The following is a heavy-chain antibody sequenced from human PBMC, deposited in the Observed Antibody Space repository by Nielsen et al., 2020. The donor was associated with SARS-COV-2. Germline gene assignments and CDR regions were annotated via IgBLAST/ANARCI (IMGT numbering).Heavy chain of an antibody. J-gene: IGHJ5*02. CDR2: IYYSGST. V-gene: IGHV4-30-4*01. CDR1: GGSISSGDYY. CDR3: ARGSLRITMVRGVITWFDP. Sequence: SETLSLTCTVSGGSISSGDYYWSGIRQPPGKGLEWIGYIYYSGSTYYNPSLKSRVTISVDTSKNQFSLKLSSVTAADTAVYYCARGSLRITMVRGVITWFDPWGQGTLVTVSS. D-gene: IGHD3-10*01.